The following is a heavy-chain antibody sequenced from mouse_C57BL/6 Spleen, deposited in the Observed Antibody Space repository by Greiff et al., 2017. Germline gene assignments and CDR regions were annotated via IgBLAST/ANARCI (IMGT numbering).Heavy chain of an antibody. J-gene: IGHJ2*01. CDR1: GFNIKDYY. Sequence: EVQLQQSGAELVKPGASVKLSCTASGFNIKDYYMHWVKQRTEQGLEWIGRIDPEDGDTKYAPKFQGKATITADTSSNTAYLQLSSLTSEDTAVYYCAREGLRLRYFDYWGQGTTLTVSS. CDR3: AREGLRLRYFDY. D-gene: IGHD3-2*02. CDR2: IDPEDGDT. V-gene: IGHV14-2*01.